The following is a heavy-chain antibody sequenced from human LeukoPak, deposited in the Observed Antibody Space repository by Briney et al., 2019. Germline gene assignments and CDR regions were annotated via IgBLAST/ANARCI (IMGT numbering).Heavy chain of an antibody. D-gene: IGHD3-3*01. CDR3: ARDRGGVTISNWFDP. V-gene: IGHV1-69*13. CDR1: GGTFSSYA. J-gene: IGHJ5*02. CDR2: IIPIFGTA. Sequence: SVKVSCKASGGTFSSYAISWVRQAPGQGLEWMGGIIPIFGTANYAQKFQGRVTITADESMSTAYMELSSLRSEDTAVYYCARDRGGVTISNWFDPWGQGTLVTVSS.